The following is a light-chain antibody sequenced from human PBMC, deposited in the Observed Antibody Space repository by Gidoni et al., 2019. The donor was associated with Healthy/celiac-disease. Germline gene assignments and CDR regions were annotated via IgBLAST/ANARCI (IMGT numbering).Light chain of an antibody. CDR3: QQRRNWPPT. CDR1: QSVSSY. Sequence: DIALTQSPATLSVSPGASATLSCRASQSVSSYLAWYQQKPGQAPTLLIYDASNRATGIPARFSGSGSGTDFTLTISSLEPEDFAVYYCQQRRNWPPTFGEGTKVEIK. V-gene: IGKV3-11*01. J-gene: IGKJ4*01. CDR2: DAS.